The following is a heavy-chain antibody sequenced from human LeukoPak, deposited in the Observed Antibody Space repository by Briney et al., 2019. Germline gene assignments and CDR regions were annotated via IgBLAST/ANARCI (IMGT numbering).Heavy chain of an antibody. Sequence: GGTLRLSCAASGFTFSSFGMSWVRQAPGKGLEWVSSISSSSSYIYYADSVKGRFTISRDNAKNSLYLQMNSLRAEDTAVYYCARTDPLDISQYYFDYWGQGTLVTVSS. V-gene: IGHV3-21*01. D-gene: IGHD3-9*01. CDR1: GFTFSSFG. J-gene: IGHJ4*02. CDR3: ARTDPLDISQYYFDY. CDR2: ISSSSSYI.